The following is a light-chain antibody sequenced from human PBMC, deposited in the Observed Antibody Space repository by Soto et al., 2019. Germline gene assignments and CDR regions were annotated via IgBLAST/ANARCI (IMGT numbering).Light chain of an antibody. CDR3: QQYGDWPPET. J-gene: IGKJ2*01. CDR1: QSVSRN. CDR2: GAS. V-gene: IGKV3-15*01. Sequence: EVVLTLSPATLSVSPGDRATLSCRASQSVSRNLAWYQQKPGQAPRLLIYGASTRATGVPARFSGSGSATEFPLSISSLQSEDVAVYYCQQYGDWPPETFGQGTKLEI.